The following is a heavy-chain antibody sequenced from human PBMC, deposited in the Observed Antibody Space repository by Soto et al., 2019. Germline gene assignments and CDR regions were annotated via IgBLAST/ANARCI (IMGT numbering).Heavy chain of an antibody. CDR1: GGSISSGGYY. CDR3: ARVIAARLDY. V-gene: IGHV4-31*02. Sequence: SETLSLTCTVSGGSISSGGYYWSWIRQHPGKGLEWIGYIYYSGSTYYNPSPKSRVTISVDTSKNQFSLKLSSVTAADTAVYYCARVIAARLDYWGQGTLVTVSS. J-gene: IGHJ4*02. CDR2: IYYSGST. D-gene: IGHD6-6*01.